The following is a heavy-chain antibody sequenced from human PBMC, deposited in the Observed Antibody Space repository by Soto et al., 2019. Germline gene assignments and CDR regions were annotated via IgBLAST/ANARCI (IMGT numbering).Heavy chain of an antibody. D-gene: IGHD3-9*01. CDR2: MSGSGGTT. CDR3: AKNWDDILTGYPYYYAMDV. V-gene: IGHV3-23*01. J-gene: IGHJ6*02. CDR1: GFTFSRYA. Sequence: PGGSLRLSCAVSGFTFSRYAMSWVRQAPQKGLEWVSAMSGSGGTTYYADSVKGRFTISRYNSKNTLYLQMNSLRAEDSAVYYCAKNWDDILTGYPYYYAMDVWGQGATVTSP.